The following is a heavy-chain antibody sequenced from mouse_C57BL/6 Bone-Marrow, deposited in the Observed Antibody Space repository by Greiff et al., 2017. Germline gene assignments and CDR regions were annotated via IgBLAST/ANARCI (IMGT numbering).Heavy chain of an antibody. J-gene: IGHJ3*01. Sequence: QVQLQQPGAELVKPGASVKLSCKASGYTFTSYWMHWVKQRPGQGLEWIGMIHPNSGSTNSNEKFKSKATLTVDKSSSTAYMQLSSLTSEDSAVYYCAREEYYWFAYWGQGTLVTVSA. CDR3: AREEYYWFAY. D-gene: IGHD5-1*01. V-gene: IGHV1-64*01. CDR1: GYTFTSYW. CDR2: IHPNSGST.